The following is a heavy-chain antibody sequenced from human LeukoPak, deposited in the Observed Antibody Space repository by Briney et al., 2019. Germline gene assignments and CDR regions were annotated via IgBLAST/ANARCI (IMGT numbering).Heavy chain of an antibody. CDR2: IGTAGDT. CDR1: GFTFSSYD. V-gene: IGHV3-13*01. Sequence: PGGSLRLSCAASGFTFSSYDMHWVRQATGKGLEWVSAIGTAGDTYYPGSVKGRFTISRDNSKNTLYLQMNSLRAEDTAVYYCANTDGNDFWSGYYYWGQGTLVTVSS. D-gene: IGHD3-3*01. CDR3: ANTDGNDFWSGYYY. J-gene: IGHJ4*02.